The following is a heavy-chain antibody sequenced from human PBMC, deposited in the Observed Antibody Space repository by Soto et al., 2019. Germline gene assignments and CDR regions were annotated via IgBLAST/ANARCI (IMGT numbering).Heavy chain of an antibody. CDR1: GGTFISYA. Sequence: SVEVSCRASGGTFISYAISWVRQAPGQGLEWMGGIIPIFGTANYAQKFQGRVTITADKSTSTAYMELSSLRSEDTAVYYCARIVDLNYFDYWGQGTLVTVSS. CDR3: ARIVDLNYFDY. D-gene: IGHD5-12*01. V-gene: IGHV1-69*06. J-gene: IGHJ4*02. CDR2: IIPIFGTA.